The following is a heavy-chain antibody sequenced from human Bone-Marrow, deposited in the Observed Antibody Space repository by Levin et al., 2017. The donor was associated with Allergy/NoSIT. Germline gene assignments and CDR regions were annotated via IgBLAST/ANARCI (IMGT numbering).Heavy chain of an antibody. CDR2: MYTGGST. CDR3: ATTDGGSGSYYGY. D-gene: IGHD3-10*01. J-gene: IGHJ4*02. V-gene: IGHV3-53*01. Sequence: LSLTCAASGLSVSNSYMTWVRQAPGKGLEWVSVMYTGGSTYYADSVKGRFTISRDNSQNTVFLQMNSLRAEDTAMYYCATTDGGSGSYYGYWGQGTRVTVSS. CDR1: GLSVSNSY.